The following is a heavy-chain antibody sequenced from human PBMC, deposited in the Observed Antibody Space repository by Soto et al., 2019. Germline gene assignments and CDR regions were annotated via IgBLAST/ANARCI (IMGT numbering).Heavy chain of an antibody. Sequence: SETLSLTCAGSGGSISLYYWSWIRQPPGKGLEWIGFIYNTGPTYYNQHIKSRVTPSLDRSKNQLSLKLNSLTAADTAVYYCARGVNYYDSSGSSWFDPWGQGALVTVSS. CDR1: GGSISLYY. CDR3: ARGVNYYDSSGSSWFDP. D-gene: IGHD3-22*01. V-gene: IGHV4-30-2*01. CDR2: IYNTGPT. J-gene: IGHJ5*02.